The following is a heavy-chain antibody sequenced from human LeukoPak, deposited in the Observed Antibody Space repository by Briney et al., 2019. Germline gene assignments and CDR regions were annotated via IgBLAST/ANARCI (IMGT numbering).Heavy chain of an antibody. CDR1: GFTSTNYA. Sequence: GGSLRLSCAASGFTSTNYAMGWVRPAPGKGLEWVSTISGSGADTYYADSVKGRFTISRDNSKNTLYLQMNSLRVEDTAVYYCAARPPIVVAGPFDYLGQGTLVTVSS. J-gene: IGHJ4*02. CDR2: ISGSGADT. V-gene: IGHV3-23*01. CDR3: AARPPIVVAGPFDY. D-gene: IGHD6-19*01.